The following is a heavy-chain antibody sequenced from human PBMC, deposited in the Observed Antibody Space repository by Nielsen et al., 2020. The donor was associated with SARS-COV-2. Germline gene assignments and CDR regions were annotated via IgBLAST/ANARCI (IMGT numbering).Heavy chain of an antibody. V-gene: IGHV3-53*01. J-gene: IGHJ4*02. CDR1: GFTVSSNY. Sequence: GESLKISCAASGFTVSSNYMSWVRQAPGKGLEWVSVIYSGGSTYYADSVKGRFTISRDNSKNTLYLQMNSLRAEDTAVYYCAKDLGSSRYYFDYWGQGTLVTVSS. CDR3: AKDLGSSRYYFDY. D-gene: IGHD6-13*01. CDR2: IYSGGST.